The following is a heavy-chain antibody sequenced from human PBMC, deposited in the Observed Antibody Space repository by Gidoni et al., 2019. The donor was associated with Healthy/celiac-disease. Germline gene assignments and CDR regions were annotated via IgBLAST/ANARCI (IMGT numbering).Heavy chain of an antibody. CDR2: IYPGDSDT. CDR1: GYSFTSYW. J-gene: IGHJ5*02. Sequence: EVQLVQSGAAVKKPGESLKISCQGSGYSFTSYWIGWGRQMPGNGLGWIGIIYPGDSDTRYSPAFQGQVTISADKSISTAYLQWSSLKASDTAMYYGARGPAARRTHWFDPWGQGTLVTVSS. D-gene: IGHD6-6*01. CDR3: ARGPAARRTHWFDP. V-gene: IGHV5-51*01.